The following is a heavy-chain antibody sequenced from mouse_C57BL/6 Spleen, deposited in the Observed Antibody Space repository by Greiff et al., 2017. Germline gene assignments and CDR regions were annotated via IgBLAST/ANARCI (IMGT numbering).Heavy chain of an antibody. CDR1: GYTFTDYY. CDR3: ARGRLRGDFDY. Sequence: VQLQQSGPELVKPGASVKISCKASGYTFTDYYMNWVKQSHGKSLEWIGDINPNNGGTSYNQKFKGKATLTVDKSSSTAYMELRSLTSEDSAVYYCARGRLRGDFDYWGQGTTLTVSS. CDR2: INPNNGGT. D-gene: IGHD2-2*01. J-gene: IGHJ2*01. V-gene: IGHV1-26*01.